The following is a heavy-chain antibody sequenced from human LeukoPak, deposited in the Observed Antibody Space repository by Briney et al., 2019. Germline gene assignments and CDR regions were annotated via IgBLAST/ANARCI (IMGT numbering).Heavy chain of an antibody. D-gene: IGHD5-12*01. V-gene: IGHV3-21*01. Sequence: GGSLRLSCAASGFTFSSYSMNWVRQAPGKGLEWVSSISSSSSYIYYADSVKGRFTISRDNAKNSLYLQMNSLRAEDTAVYYCARVISGGASDYWGQGTLVTVSS. CDR2: ISSSSSYI. J-gene: IGHJ4*02. CDR1: GFTFSSYS. CDR3: ARVISGGASDY.